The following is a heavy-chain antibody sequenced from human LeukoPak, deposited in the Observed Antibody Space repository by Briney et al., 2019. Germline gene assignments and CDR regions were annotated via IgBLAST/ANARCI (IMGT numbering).Heavy chain of an antibody. CDR3: AGGLAADGMDV. CDR1: GGSFSGYY. Sequence: TSSETLSLTCAVYGGSFSGYYWSWIRQPPGKGLEWIGEINHSGNTNYNPSLKNRVTISLDTSKNQFSLKLSSVTAADTAVYYCAGGLAADGMDVWGQGTTVTVSS. CDR2: INHSGNT. V-gene: IGHV4-34*01. J-gene: IGHJ6*02. D-gene: IGHD6-25*01.